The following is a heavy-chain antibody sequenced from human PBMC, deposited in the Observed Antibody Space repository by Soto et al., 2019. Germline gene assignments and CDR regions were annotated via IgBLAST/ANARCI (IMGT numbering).Heavy chain of an antibody. CDR1: GFTLSSYW. CDR2: TRQDGGQS. Sequence: PGGSLRLSCEASGFTLSSYWMSWIRQAPGKGLEWVANTRQDGGQSYLVDSVQGRFTISRDNAKNSVYLQMNRLRAEDTAVYYCVRDGSTDWHFHSWGQLTRVAVCS. J-gene: IGHJ5*01. CDR3: VRDGSTDWHFHS. D-gene: IGHD3-9*01. V-gene: IGHV3-7*01.